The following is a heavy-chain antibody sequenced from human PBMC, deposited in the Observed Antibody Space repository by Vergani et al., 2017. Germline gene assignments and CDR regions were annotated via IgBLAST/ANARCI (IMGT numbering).Heavy chain of an antibody. V-gene: IGHV1-69*01. Sequence: QVQLVQSGAELKKPGSSVKVSCKASGGTFSSYAISWVRQAPGQGLEWMGGIIPIFGTANYAQTFQGRVTITADESTSTAYMELSSLRSEDTAVYYCARDRIDRGGIVVPDAVYFDYWGQGTLVTVSS. D-gene: IGHD2-2*01. CDR2: IIPIFGTA. J-gene: IGHJ4*02. CDR3: ARDRIDRGGIVVPDAVYFDY. CDR1: GGTFSSYA.